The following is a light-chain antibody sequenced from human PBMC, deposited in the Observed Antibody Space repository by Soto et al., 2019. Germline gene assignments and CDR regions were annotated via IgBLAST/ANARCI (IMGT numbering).Light chain of an antibody. Sequence: EMVMTQSPAILSVSPGESATLSCRASQSVSSYLAWYQQKPGQAPRLLIYDASNRATGIPARFSGSGSGTDFTLTISSLEPEDFAVYYCQQHANWPLTFGGGTKVDI. CDR3: QQHANWPLT. CDR1: QSVSSY. CDR2: DAS. V-gene: IGKV3-11*01. J-gene: IGKJ4*01.